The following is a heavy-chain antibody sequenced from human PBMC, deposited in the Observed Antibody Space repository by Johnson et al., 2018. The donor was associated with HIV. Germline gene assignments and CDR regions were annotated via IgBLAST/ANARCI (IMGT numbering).Heavy chain of an antibody. J-gene: IGHJ3*02. CDR3: ARGISNWNYFDDDAFDI. CDR1: GFTVSSNY. CDR2: IYSGGST. V-gene: IGHV3-66*01. Sequence: VQLVESGGVVVQPGGSLRLSCAASGFTVSSNYMSWVRQAPGKGLEWVSVIYSGGSTYYADSVKGRFTISRVNSKNTLYLQMNSLRAEDTAVYYCARGISNWNYFDDDAFDIWGQGTMVTVSS. D-gene: IGHD1-7*01.